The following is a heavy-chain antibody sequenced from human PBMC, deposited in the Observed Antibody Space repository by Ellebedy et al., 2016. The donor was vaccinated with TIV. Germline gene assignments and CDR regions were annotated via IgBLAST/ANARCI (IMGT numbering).Heavy chain of an antibody. CDR1: GGSISSYY. CDR3: ARGVGANY. J-gene: IGHJ4*02. V-gene: IGHV4-59*08. Sequence: MPSETLSLTCTVSGGSISSYYWSWIRQPPGKGLEWIGYIYYSGSTNYNPSLKSRVPITVDTSKNQFSLKLSSVPAADTAVYYRARGVGANYWGQGTLVTVSS. CDR2: IYYSGST. D-gene: IGHD1-26*01.